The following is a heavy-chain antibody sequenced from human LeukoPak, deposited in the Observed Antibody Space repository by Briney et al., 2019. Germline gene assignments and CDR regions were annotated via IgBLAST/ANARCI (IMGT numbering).Heavy chain of an antibody. V-gene: IGHV1-18*04. CDR3: ATGAFGGVIVINYFDY. Sequence: ASVKVSCKASGYTLTSYGISWVRQAPGQGLEWMGWISAYNGNTNYAQKLQGRVTMTTDTSTSTAYMELRSLRSDDTAVYYCATGAFGGVIVINYFDYWGQGTLVTVSS. CDR2: ISAYNGNT. D-gene: IGHD3-16*02. J-gene: IGHJ4*02. CDR1: GYTLTSYG.